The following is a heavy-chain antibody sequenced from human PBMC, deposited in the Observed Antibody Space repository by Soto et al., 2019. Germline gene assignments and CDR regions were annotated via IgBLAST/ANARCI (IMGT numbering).Heavy chain of an antibody. Sequence: PSETLSLTYTVSGGSFSPNYWAWIRQPPGKGLEWIGYIYYGGTTSYNPSLKSRVTITLETSKSQFSLRLTSVTAADTAVYYCARHLTYCSAGSCYSDFPYYGMDVWGQGTTVTVSS. CDR2: IYYGGTT. J-gene: IGHJ6*02. V-gene: IGHV4-59*08. CDR3: ARHLTYCSAGSCYSDFPYYGMDV. CDR1: GGSFSPNY. D-gene: IGHD2-15*01.